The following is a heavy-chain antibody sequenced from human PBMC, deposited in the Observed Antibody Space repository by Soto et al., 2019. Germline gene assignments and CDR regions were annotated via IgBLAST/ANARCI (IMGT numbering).Heavy chain of an antibody. CDR1: GFTFSSYG. D-gene: IGHD6-19*01. V-gene: IGHV3-33*01. CDR2: IWYDGRNK. J-gene: IGHJ4*02. CDR3: ARDRQWLVRPIYYIDY. Sequence: PGGSLRLSCATSGFTFSSYGMHWVRPAPGKGLEWVAVIWYDGRNKYYADSVKGRFTISRDNSKNTLYLQMNSLRAEDTAVYYCARDRQWLVRPIYYIDYRGQGTLVTVSS.